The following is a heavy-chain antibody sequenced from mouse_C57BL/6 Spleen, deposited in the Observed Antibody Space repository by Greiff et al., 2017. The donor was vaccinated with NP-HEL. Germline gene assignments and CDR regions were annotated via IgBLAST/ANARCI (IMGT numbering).Heavy chain of an antibody. D-gene: IGHD5-1*01. CDR2: IDPSDSDT. J-gene: IGHJ3*01. CDR1: GYTFTSYW. CDR3: GRVPLFGY. Sequence: QVQLQQPGAELVKPGASVKLSCKASGYTFTSYWMQWVKQRPGQGLEWIGEIDPSDSDTNYNQKFKGKATLTVDTSSSPAYMQLSSLTSGDCAVYYCGRVPLFGYWGQGTLVTVSA. V-gene: IGHV1-50*01.